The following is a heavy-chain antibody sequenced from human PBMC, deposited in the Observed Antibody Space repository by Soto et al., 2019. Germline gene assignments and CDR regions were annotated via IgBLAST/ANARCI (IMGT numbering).Heavy chain of an antibody. CDR2: INPGNSDT. J-gene: IGHJ6*02. CDR1: GFIFSRYK. D-gene: IGHD2-21*02. CDR3: MRSYGDSYYFYYGMDV. Sequence: EVQLVQSGAEVKKSGESLKISCEGSGFIFSRYKIGWVRQMPGKGLEWMGIINPGNSDTTYSPSFQDQVTISADNSINTAYLQWSSLRASDTAMYYCMRSYGDSYYFYYGMDVWGQGTTVTVSS. V-gene: IGHV5-51*01.